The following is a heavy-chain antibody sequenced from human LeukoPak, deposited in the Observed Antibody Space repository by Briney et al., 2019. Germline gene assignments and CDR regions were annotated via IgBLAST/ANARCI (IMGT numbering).Heavy chain of an antibody. CDR1: DGSISGYY. D-gene: IGHD7-27*01. J-gene: IGHJ4*02. V-gene: IGHV4-59*01. CDR3: ARKSALTRADGAFDY. Sequence: PSETLSLTCSVSDGSISGYYWSWIRQPPGKGREGGGYIYYSGTNNYSPSLKRRVTLSVDPPKTQFSLKLSSVTAADTAVYYCARKSALTRADGAFDYWGQGTLLTVSS. CDR2: IYYSGTN.